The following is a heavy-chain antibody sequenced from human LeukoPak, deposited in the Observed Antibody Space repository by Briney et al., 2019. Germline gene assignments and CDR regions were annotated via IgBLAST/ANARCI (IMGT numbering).Heavy chain of an antibody. CDR2: ISYSGSA. CDR3: GRRSDYADY. V-gene: IGHV4-31*03. Sequence: SETLSLTCTVSGGSISSSDYYWSWIRQHPGKGLEWIGYISYSGSAYYNPSLKSRVTISIDTSKSQFSLKLSSVTAADTAVYYCGRRSDYADYWGQGTLVTVSS. J-gene: IGHJ4*02. CDR1: GGSISSSDYY.